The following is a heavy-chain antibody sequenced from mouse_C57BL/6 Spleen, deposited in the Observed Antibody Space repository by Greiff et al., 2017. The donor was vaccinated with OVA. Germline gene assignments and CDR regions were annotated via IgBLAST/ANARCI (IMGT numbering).Heavy chain of an antibody. D-gene: IGHD1-1*01. V-gene: IGHV1-72*01. CDR3: EREGLYYYGSRYDNDY. Sequence: QVQLQQPGAELVKPGASVKLSCKASGYTFTSYWMHWVKQRPGRGLEWIGRIDPNSGGTKYNEKFKSKAKLTVDKPSCPTYMQLSSLTSEDYAISYCEREGLYYYGSRYDNDYWGQGTTLTVSS. CDR1: GYTFTSYW. CDR2: IDPNSGGT. J-gene: IGHJ2*01.